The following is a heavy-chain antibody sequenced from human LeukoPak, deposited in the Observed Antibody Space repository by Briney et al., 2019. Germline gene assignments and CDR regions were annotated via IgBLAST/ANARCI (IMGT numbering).Heavy chain of an antibody. J-gene: IGHJ4*02. V-gene: IGHV4-39*01. D-gene: IGHD3-9*01. CDR2: IYYSGST. CDR1: GGSISSSSYY. CDR3: ARHSSSSGYYDILTGRGEFDY. Sequence: PSETLSLTCTVSGGSISSSSYYWGWIRQPPGKGLEWIGSIYYSGSTYHNPSLKSRVTISVDTSKNQFSLKLSSVTAADTAVYYCARHSSSSGYYDILTGRGEFDYWGQGTLVTVSS.